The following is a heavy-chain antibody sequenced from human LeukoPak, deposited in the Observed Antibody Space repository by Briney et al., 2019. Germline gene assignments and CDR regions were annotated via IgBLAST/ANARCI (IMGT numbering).Heavy chain of an antibody. CDR3: ARGKRVPAAIRNWFDP. J-gene: IGHJ5*02. Sequence: PSETLSLTCTVSGGSISSSSYYWSWIRQPPGKGLEWIGEINHSGSTNYNPSLKSRVTISVDTSKNQFSLKLSSVTAADTAVYYCARGKRVPAAIRNWFDPWGQGTLVTVSS. CDR1: GGSISSSSYY. CDR2: INHSGST. V-gene: IGHV4-39*07. D-gene: IGHD2-2*01.